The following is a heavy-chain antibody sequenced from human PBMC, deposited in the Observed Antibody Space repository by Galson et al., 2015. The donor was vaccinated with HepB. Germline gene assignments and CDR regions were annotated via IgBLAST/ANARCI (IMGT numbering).Heavy chain of an antibody. CDR2: VYPDDSDT. V-gene: IGHV5-51*01. Sequence: QSGAEVKKPGESLMISCQGSGYSFASYWIGWVRQMPGKGLEWMGIVYPDDSDTKYSPSFQGHVTISVDKFISTAYLQWSSLKASDTAMYYCARRIHAETVTSMLDYFDYWGPGTLLTVSP. CDR3: ARRIHAETVTSMLDYFDY. J-gene: IGHJ4*02. D-gene: IGHD4-17*01. CDR1: GYSFASYW.